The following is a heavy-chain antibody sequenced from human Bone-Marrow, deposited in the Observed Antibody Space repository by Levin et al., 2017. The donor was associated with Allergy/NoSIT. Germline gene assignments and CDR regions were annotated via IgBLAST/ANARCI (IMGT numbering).Heavy chain of an antibody. CDR1: GFTFSSYG. J-gene: IGHJ2*01. CDR2: IWYDGSNK. CDR3: ARDWYYDSIPYWYFDL. Sequence: SCAASGFTFSSYGMHWVRQAPGKGLEWVAVIWYDGSNKYYADSVKGRFTISRDNSKNTLYLQMNSLRAEDTAVYYCARDWYYDSIPYWYFDLWGRGTLVTVSS. D-gene: IGHD3-22*01. V-gene: IGHV3-33*01.